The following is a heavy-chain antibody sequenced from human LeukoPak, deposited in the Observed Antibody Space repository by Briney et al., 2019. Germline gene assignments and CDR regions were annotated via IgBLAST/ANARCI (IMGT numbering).Heavy chain of an antibody. CDR1: GFTFSSYR. CDR3: ARDMGEPVYGMDV. J-gene: IGHJ6*02. V-gene: IGHV3-21*01. D-gene: IGHD1-26*01. Sequence: GGSLRLSCAASGFTFSSYRMNWVRQAPGKGLEWVSSISGSSSYIYYTDSVKGRCTLSRDNAKNSLVLQMNSLRAEDTGVYYCARDMGEPVYGMDVWGPGTTVTVSS. CDR2: ISGSSSYI.